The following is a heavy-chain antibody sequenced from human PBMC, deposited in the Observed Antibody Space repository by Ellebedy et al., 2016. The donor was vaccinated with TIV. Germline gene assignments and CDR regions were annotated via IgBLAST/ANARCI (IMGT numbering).Heavy chain of an antibody. CDR1: GGSISSYY. CDR2: IYYSGST. CDR3: ARDTPYDYVWGSYRYFDY. D-gene: IGHD3-16*02. V-gene: IGHV4-59*01. Sequence: MPSETLSLTCTVSGGSISSYYWSWIRQPPGKGLEWLGYIYYSGSTNYNPSLKSPVTISVDTSKNQFSLKLSSVTAADTAVYYCARDTPYDYVWGSYRYFDYWGQGTLVTVSS. J-gene: IGHJ4*02.